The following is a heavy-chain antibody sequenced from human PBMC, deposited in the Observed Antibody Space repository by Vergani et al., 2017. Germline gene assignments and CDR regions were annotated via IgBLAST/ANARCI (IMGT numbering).Heavy chain of an antibody. J-gene: IGHJ1*01. CDR3: ASGIAAAGRSAEYFQH. D-gene: IGHD6-13*01. CDR1: GYSFTNYW. V-gene: IGHV5-10-1*03. CDR2: IGPSDSYT. Sequence: EVQLVQSGAEVKKPGESLRISCKGSGYSFTNYWISWVRQLPGKGLEWMGTIGPSDSYTSYSPSFQGRVTISAVKSISTAYLQWSSLKASDTAMYYCASGIAAAGRSAEYFQHWGQGTLVTVSS.